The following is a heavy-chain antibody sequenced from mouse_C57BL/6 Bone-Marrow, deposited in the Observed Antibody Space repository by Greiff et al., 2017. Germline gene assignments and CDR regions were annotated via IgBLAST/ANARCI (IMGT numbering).Heavy chain of an antibody. CDR1: GFTFSDFY. Sequence: EVKLMESGGGLVQSGRSLRLSCATSGFTFSDFYMEWVRQAPGQGLEWIAASRNKANDYTTEYSASVKGRFIVSRDTSQSILYLQMNALRAEEPAIYYCARDAGGGGLTPFAYWGQGTLVTVSA. CDR2: SRNKANDYTT. D-gene: IGHD2-2*01. V-gene: IGHV7-1*01. J-gene: IGHJ3*01. CDR3: ARDAGGGGLTPFAY.